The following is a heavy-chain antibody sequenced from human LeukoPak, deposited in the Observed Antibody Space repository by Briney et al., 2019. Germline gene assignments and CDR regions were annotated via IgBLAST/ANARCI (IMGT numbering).Heavy chain of an antibody. CDR3: ASHCSGGSCYGFRFDP. CDR1: GGTFSSYT. CDR2: IIPILGIA. D-gene: IGHD2-15*01. V-gene: IGHV1-69*02. J-gene: IGHJ5*02. Sequence: SVKVSCKASGGTFSSYTISWVRQAPGQGLEWMGRIIPILGIANYAQKFQGRVTITADKSTGTAYMELSSLRSEDTAVYYCASHCSGGSCYGFRFDPWGQGTLVTVSS.